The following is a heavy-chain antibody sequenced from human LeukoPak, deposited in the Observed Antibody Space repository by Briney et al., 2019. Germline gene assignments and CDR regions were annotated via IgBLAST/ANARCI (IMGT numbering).Heavy chain of an antibody. CDR3: ARDGGSSGWSNFDY. CDR1: GYTFTTYS. D-gene: IGHD6-19*01. V-gene: IGHV1-3*01. CDR2: INVGNSNT. J-gene: IGHJ4*02. Sequence: ASVKVSCKASGYTFTTYSIHWVRQAPGQRLEWMGWINVGNSNTKYSQKYQGRVTIIRDTSASTTYMELSSLTSEDTAVYYCARDGGSSGWSNFDYWGQGTPVTVSS.